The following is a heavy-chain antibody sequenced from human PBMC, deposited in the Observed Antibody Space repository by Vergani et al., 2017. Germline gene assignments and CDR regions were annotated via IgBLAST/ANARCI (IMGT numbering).Heavy chain of an antibody. V-gene: IGHV4-30-4*08. Sequence: QVQLQESGPGLVKPSQTLSLTCTVSGGSISSGDYYWSWIRQPPGKGLEWIGYIYYSGSTYYNPSLKSRVTISVDTSKNQFSLKLSSVTAADTAVYYCARGLRPGSYYKFGFSWFDPWGQGTLVTVSS. D-gene: IGHD3-10*01. CDR1: GGSISSGDYY. J-gene: IGHJ5*02. CDR2: IYYSGST. CDR3: ARGLRPGSYYKFGFSWFDP.